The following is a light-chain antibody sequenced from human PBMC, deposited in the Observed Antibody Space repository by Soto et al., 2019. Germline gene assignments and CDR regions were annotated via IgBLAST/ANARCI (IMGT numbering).Light chain of an antibody. CDR2: KAS. Sequence: DIQMTRSPSTLSASVGDRGSITCRASQSISSWLAWYQQKPGKAPKLLIYKASSLESGVPSRFSGSGSGTEFTLTISSLQPDDFATYYCQQYNSYSWTFGQGTKVDIK. J-gene: IGKJ1*01. CDR1: QSISSW. V-gene: IGKV1-5*03. CDR3: QQYNSYSWT.